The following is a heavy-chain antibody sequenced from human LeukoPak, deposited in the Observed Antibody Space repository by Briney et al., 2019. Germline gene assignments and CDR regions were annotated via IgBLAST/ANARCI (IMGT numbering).Heavy chain of an antibody. J-gene: IGHJ4*02. Sequence: PGGSLRLSCAVSGFIVSSNYMTWVRQAPGKGLEWVSVIYSGGRTYCADSVKGRFTTSRDNSKNTLYLQMNSLRVEDTAMYYCAKILSAAGTEYWGQGTLVTVSS. CDR3: AKILSAAGTEY. V-gene: IGHV3-66*01. CDR1: GFIVSSNY. CDR2: IYSGGRT. D-gene: IGHD6-13*01.